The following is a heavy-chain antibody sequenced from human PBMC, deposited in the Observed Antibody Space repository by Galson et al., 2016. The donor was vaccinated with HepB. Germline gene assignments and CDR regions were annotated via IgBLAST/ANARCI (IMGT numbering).Heavy chain of an antibody. D-gene: IGHD2-15*01. J-gene: IGHJ5*02. Sequence: TLSLTCAVSGDSIRSSDWWSWVRQPPGKGLEWIGEIYHTGSTNYNPSLKSRVTISVDKSKNQFSLKMTSVTAADTAVYYCARVRVVAMWGGADWFDPWGQGTLVTVSS. CDR2: IYHTGST. CDR1: GDSIRSSDW. CDR3: ARVRVVAMWGGADWFDP. V-gene: IGHV4-4*02.